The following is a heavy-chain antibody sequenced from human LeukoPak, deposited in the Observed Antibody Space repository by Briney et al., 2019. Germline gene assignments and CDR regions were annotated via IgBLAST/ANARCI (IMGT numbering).Heavy chain of an antibody. Sequence: SETLSLTCTVSGGSISSGDYYWTSIRQHPGKGLVWIGYIYDRETTYYNPSLQSRITMSLDTSKNQFSVKLNSVTAADTAVYYCARGASRHGNWFDPWGQGTLVTVSS. CDR3: ARGASRHGNWFDP. J-gene: IGHJ5*02. CDR2: IYDRETT. CDR1: GGSISSGDYY. V-gene: IGHV4-31*03.